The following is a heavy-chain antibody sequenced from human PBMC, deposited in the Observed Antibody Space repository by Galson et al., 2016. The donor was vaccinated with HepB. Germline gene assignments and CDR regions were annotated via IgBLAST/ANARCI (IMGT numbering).Heavy chain of an antibody. CDR1: GFTFSSYT. J-gene: IGHJ6*02. CDR3: ARDARYSSNWYYGVASPGFYYSGMDV. D-gene: IGHD6-13*01. CDR2: IAYDGSNK. V-gene: IGHV3-30*04. Sequence: SLRLSCAASGFTFSSYTMHWVRQTPGKGLEWVALIAYDGSNKYYADSVKGRFTISRDNSKNTLYLQMNSLRAEDTAIYYCARDARYSSNWYYGVASPGFYYSGMDVWGQGTTVTVSS.